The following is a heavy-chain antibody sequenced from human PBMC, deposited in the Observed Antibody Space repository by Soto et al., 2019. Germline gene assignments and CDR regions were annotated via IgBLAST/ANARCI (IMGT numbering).Heavy chain of an antibody. CDR1: GGSISSGGYY. CDR3: ATSVAASKSFFDS. V-gene: IGHV4-31*03. CDR2: IYYSGST. D-gene: IGHD6-13*01. Sequence: SETLSLTCTVSGGSISSGGYYWSWIRQHPGKGLEWIGYIYYSGSTYYYPSLKSRLSISVDRSRNHFSLRLSSVTAADTTVYYCATSVAASKSFFDSCGDGTLVAFS. J-gene: IGHJ4*01.